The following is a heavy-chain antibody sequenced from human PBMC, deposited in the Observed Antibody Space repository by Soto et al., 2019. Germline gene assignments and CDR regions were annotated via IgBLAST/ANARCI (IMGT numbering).Heavy chain of an antibody. Sequence: PGGSLRLSCAASGFTFSNYWMPWARQAPGKGLEYVSAISSNGGSTYYANSVKGRFTISRDNSKNTLYLQMGSLRAEDTAVYYCAIDLRIAARPYYYYMDVWGKGTTVTVSS. CDR1: GFTFSNYW. V-gene: IGHV3-64*01. J-gene: IGHJ6*03. D-gene: IGHD6-6*01. CDR3: AIDLRIAARPYYYYMDV. CDR2: ISSNGGST.